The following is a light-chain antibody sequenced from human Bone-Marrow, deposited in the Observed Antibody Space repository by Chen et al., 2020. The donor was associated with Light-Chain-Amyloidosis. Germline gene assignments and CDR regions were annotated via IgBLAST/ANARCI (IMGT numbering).Light chain of an antibody. Sequence: EIVLTQSPATLSLSPGERATLSCRASQSINNFLAWSQQKPGQAPRLLIYDASDRATDIPARFSGSGSGTDFTLTISSLEPEDFAVYYCQQRKDWPITFGQGTRLEIK. V-gene: IGKV3-11*01. CDR1: QSINNF. J-gene: IGKJ5*01. CDR3: QQRKDWPIT. CDR2: DAS.